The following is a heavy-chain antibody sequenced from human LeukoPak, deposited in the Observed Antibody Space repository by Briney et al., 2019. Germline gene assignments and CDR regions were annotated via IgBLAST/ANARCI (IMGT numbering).Heavy chain of an antibody. Sequence: GAPVKVSCKASGGTFSSYAISWVRQAPGQGLEWMGGIIPIFGTANYAQKFQGRVTITTDESTSTAYMELSSLRSEDTAVYYCARGGPLCSSTSCRSFHDAFDIWGQGTMVTVSS. CDR3: ARGGPLCSSTSCRSFHDAFDI. CDR1: GGTFSSYA. J-gene: IGHJ3*02. CDR2: IIPIFGTA. V-gene: IGHV1-69*05. D-gene: IGHD2-2*01.